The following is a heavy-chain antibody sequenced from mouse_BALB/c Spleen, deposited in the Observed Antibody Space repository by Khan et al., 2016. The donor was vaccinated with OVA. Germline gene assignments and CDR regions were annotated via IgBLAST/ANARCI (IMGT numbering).Heavy chain of an antibody. CDR1: GYSITSDYA. D-gene: IGHD1-1*01. J-gene: IGHJ2*01. CDR2: ISYSGNT. Sequence: EVQLVESGPGLVKPSQSLSLICTVTGYSITSDYAWNWIRQFPGNKLEWMGFISYSGNTKYNPSLKSRISITRDPSKNQFFLQLNSVTTEDTATYYCARVYGGDFDYWGQGTTLTVSS. V-gene: IGHV3-2*02. CDR3: ARVYGGDFDY.